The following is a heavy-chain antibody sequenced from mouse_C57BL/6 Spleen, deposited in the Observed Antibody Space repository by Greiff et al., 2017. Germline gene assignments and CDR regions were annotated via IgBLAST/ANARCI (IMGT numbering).Heavy chain of an antibody. CDR1: GYTFTDYE. CDR3: TRSTGNAMDY. J-gene: IGHJ4*01. CDR2: IDPETGGT. V-gene: IGHV1-15*01. Sequence: QVQLQQSGAELVRPGASVTLSCKASGYTFTDYEMHWVKQTPVHGLEWIGAIDPETGGTAYNQKFKGKAILTADKSSSTAYMELRSLTSEDSAVYYCTRSTGNAMDYWGQGTSVTVSS.